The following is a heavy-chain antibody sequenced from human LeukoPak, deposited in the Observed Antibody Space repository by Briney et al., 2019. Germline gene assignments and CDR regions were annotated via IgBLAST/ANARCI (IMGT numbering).Heavy chain of an antibody. CDR3: ARDQHGGNSGSDY. CDR1: GFFFTDYW. V-gene: IGHV3-7*01. J-gene: IGHJ4*02. Sequence: PGGTLRLSCAVSGFFFTDYWMYWVRQAPGRGLAWVANIKEDGSAKNYVDPVKGRFTISRDNTKNSVYLQMNSLRVEATAVYYCARDQHGGNSGSDYWGQGTLVTVSS. CDR2: IKEDGSAK. D-gene: IGHD4-23*01.